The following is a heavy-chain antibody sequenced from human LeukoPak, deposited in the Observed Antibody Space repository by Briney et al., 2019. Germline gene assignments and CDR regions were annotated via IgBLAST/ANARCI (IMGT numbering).Heavy chain of an antibody. CDR3: AKELTTERTPGVDS. D-gene: IGHD4-17*01. Sequence: GRSLRLSCAASGFTFSSYGMHWVRQAPGKGLEWVAVIWFDGSSEFYTDSVKGRFTISRDNSKNTLYLQVNSLRAEDTAVYFCAKELTTERTPGVDSWGQGTLVTVSS. CDR2: IWFDGSSE. V-gene: IGHV3-33*06. CDR1: GFTFSSYG. J-gene: IGHJ4*02.